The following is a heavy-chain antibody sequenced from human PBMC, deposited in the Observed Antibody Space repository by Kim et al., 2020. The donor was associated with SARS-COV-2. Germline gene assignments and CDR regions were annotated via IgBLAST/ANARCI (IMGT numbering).Heavy chain of an antibody. J-gene: IGHJ4*02. V-gene: IGHV4-31*03. D-gene: IGHD4-17*01. CDR1: GGSIRSGDYY. Sequence: SETLSLTCTVSGGSIRSGDYYWSWIRQHPGKGLEWIGYISNSGSAYYNPSLRSRVTISVDTSKRQFSLKLNSVTAADTAVYYCARTHLDYGDAGCYFDYWGQGTLLTVSS. CDR3: ARTHLDYGDAGCYFDY. CDR2: ISNSGSA.